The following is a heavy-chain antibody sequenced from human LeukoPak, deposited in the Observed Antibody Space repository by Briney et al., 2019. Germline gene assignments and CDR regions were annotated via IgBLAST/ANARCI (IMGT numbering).Heavy chain of an antibody. Sequence: GRSLRLSCAASGFTFDDYAMHWVRQAPGKGLELVSGISWNSGSIGYADSVKGRFTISRDNAKNSLYLQMNSLRAEDMALYYCAKGVSGDYGAFDIWGQGTMVTVSS. CDR2: ISWNSGSI. CDR1: GFTFDDYA. J-gene: IGHJ3*02. V-gene: IGHV3-9*03. D-gene: IGHD4-17*01. CDR3: AKGVSGDYGAFDI.